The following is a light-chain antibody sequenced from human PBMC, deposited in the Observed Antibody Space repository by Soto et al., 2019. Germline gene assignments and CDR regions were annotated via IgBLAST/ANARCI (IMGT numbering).Light chain of an antibody. CDR2: EVS. CDR3: SSYAGSHYV. CDR1: RIDVGGYNF. J-gene: IGLJ1*01. Sequence: SVLTQPPSPAGAPGQAVTISCPGARIDVGGYNFVSWYQQRPGKAPKVIIYEVSKRPSGVPDRFSGSKSGNTASLTVSGLQAEDEADYYCSSYAGSHYVFGTGTKVTVL. V-gene: IGLV2-8*01.